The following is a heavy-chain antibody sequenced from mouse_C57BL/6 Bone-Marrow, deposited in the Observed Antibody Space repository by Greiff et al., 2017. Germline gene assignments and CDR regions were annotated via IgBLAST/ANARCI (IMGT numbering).Heavy chain of an antibody. CDR1: GYTFTSYW. CDR2: IHPNSGST. V-gene: IGHV1-64*01. D-gene: IGHD2-1*01. Sequence: VQLQQSGAELVKPGASVKLSCKASGYTFTSYWMHWVKQRPGQGLEWIGMIHPNSGSTNYNEKFKSKATLTVDKSSSTAYMQLSSLTSEDSAVYYCARDLIYYGNYGFAYWGQGTLVTVSA. J-gene: IGHJ3*01. CDR3: ARDLIYYGNYGFAY.